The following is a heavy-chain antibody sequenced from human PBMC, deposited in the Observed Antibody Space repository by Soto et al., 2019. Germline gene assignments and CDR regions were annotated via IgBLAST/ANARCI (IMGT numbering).Heavy chain of an antibody. CDR3: ARDEVRTAGDDYYYGMDV. CDR2: ISSSSSYI. CDR1: GFTFSSYS. Sequence: LRLSCAASGFTFSSYSMNWVRQAPGKGLEWVSSISSSSSYIYYADSVKGRFTISRDNAKNSLYLQMNSLRAEDTAVYYCARDEVRTAGDDYYYGMDVWGQGTTVTVSS. V-gene: IGHV3-21*01. D-gene: IGHD6-13*01. J-gene: IGHJ6*02.